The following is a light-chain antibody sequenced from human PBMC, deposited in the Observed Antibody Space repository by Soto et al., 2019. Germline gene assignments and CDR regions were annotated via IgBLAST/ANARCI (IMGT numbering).Light chain of an antibody. J-gene: IGLJ2*01. CDR1: SSDVGRYNY. Sequence: QSVLTQPPSASGSPGQSVTISCTGTSSDVGRYNYVSWYQQHPGKAPKLIIFEVNERPSGVPDRFSGSKSGNTASLTVSGLQAEDEADYYCSSYAAGKNILFAGGTQLTVL. CDR2: EVN. CDR3: SSYAAGKNIL. V-gene: IGLV2-8*01.